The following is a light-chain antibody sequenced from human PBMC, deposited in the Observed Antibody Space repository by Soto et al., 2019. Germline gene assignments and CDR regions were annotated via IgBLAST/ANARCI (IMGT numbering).Light chain of an antibody. J-gene: IGKJ4*01. CDR1: QNILYSSNNKNY. V-gene: IGKV4-1*01. CDR3: QQYYSTPRT. CDR2: WAS. Sequence: DIVMTQSPDSLAVSLGERATINCKSTQNILYSSNNKNYLAWYQQKAGQPPKVLIYWASTRESGVPDRFSGSGYGTDFTLTISSLQAEDVAVYFCQQYYSTPRTFGGGTKVEIK.